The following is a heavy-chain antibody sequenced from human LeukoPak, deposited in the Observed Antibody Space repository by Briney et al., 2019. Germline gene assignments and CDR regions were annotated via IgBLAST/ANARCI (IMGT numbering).Heavy chain of an antibody. V-gene: IGHV3-48*03. CDR1: GFTSSSYE. CDR3: ARDNYYGSSGYPVNAFDI. D-gene: IGHD3-22*01. CDR2: ISSSGSTI. J-gene: IGHJ3*02. Sequence: GGSLRLSCAASGFTSSSYEMNWVRQAPGKGLEWVSYISSSGSTIYYADSVKGRFTISRDNAKNSLYLQMNSLRAEDTAVYYCARDNYYGSSGYPVNAFDIWGQGTMVTVSS.